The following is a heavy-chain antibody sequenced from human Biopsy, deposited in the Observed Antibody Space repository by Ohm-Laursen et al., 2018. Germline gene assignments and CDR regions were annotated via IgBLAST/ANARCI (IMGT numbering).Heavy chain of an antibody. Sequence: SLRPSCSASGFSFSDYHLRWIRQAPGGGLGGVSYISGGGTIYYGDSMKGRVTISRDNAKNSLYLQMHSLRAEDTAVYYCARDTRWSPYSMDVWGQGTTVTVSS. D-gene: IGHD4-23*01. CDR1: GFSFSDYH. CDR3: ARDTRWSPYSMDV. CDR2: ISGGGTI. V-gene: IGHV3-11*01. J-gene: IGHJ6*02.